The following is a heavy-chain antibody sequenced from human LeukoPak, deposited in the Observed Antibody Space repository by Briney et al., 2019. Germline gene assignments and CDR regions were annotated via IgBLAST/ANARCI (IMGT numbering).Heavy chain of an antibody. V-gene: IGHV7-4-1*02. CDR3: ARGGVVPAASRRYYYGMDV. Sequence: ASVTVSCKASGYAFTSYAMNWVRQAPGQGLEWMGWINTNTGNPTYAQGFTGRFVFSLDTSVSTAYLQISSLKAEDTAVYYCARGGVVPAASRRYYYGMDVWGQGTTVTVSS. CDR2: INTNTGNP. D-gene: IGHD2-2*01. CDR1: GYAFTSYA. J-gene: IGHJ6*02.